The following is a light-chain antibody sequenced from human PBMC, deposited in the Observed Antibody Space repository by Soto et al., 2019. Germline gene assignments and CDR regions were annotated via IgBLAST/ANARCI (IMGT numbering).Light chain of an antibody. Sequence: EIVLTQSPGTLSLSPGERATLSCRASQSVTKSLAWYQQKPGQAPRLLIYGASSRATGIPDRFSGSGSGTDFTLTISSLQPEDFATYYCQQANSFPLTFGGGTKVDIK. CDR1: QSVTKS. J-gene: IGKJ4*01. CDR3: QQANSFPLT. CDR2: GAS. V-gene: IGKV3-20*01.